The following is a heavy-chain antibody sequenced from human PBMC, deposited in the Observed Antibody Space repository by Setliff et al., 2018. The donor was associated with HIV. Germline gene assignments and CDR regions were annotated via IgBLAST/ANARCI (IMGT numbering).Heavy chain of an antibody. CDR3: ARAGGPGYRSK. D-gene: IGHD4-4*01. V-gene: IGHV3-7*01. Sequence: PGGSLRLSCAASGFTFSHFWMTWVRQAPGKGLEWVANIKPDGSVKSYGDSVKGRFTISRDNTKNSVFLQMNSLRSDDTAVYYCARAGGPGYRSKWGQGTLVTVSS. J-gene: IGHJ4*02. CDR1: GFTFSHFW. CDR2: IKPDGSVK.